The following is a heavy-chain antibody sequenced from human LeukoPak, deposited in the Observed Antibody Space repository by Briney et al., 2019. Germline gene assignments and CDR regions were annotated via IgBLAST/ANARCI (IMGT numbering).Heavy chain of an antibody. V-gene: IGHV3-30*18. J-gene: IGHJ3*02. D-gene: IGHD3-22*01. CDR2: ISYDGSNK. CDR3: AKDTGRDSSGYYFDAFDI. CDR1: GFTFSSYG. Sequence: GGSLRLSCAASGFTFSSYGMHWVRQAPGKGLEWVAVISYDGSNKYYADSVKGRFTISRDNSKDTLYLQMNSLRAEDTAVYYCAKDTGRDSSGYYFDAFDIWGQGTMVTVSS.